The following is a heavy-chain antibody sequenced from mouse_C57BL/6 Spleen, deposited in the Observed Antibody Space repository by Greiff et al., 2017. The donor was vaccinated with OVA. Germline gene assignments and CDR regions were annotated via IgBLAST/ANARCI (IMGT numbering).Heavy chain of an antibody. CDR1: GFTFSSYG. Sequence: EVKLVESGGDLVKPGGSLKLSCAASGFTFSSYGMSWVRQTPDKRLEWVATISSGGSYTYYPDSVKGRFTISRDNAKNTLYLQMSSLKSEDTAMYYCSRRHLVEVVATYYYAMDYWGQGTSVTVSS. CDR2: ISSGGSYT. CDR3: SRRHLVEVVATYYYAMDY. J-gene: IGHJ4*01. D-gene: IGHD1-1*01. V-gene: IGHV5-6*02.